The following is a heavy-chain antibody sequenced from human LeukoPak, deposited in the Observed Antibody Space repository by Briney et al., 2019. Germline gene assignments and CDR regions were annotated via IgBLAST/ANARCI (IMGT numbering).Heavy chain of an antibody. CDR3: AREGTTVTHFDY. Sequence: PSETLSLTCTVSGGSISTYYWNWIRQPPGKGLEWIGYVYYNGNTSYNPSLKSRVTIAVDTSKNQFSLKLSSVTAADTAVYYCAREGTTVTHFDYWGQGTLVTVSS. CDR1: GGSISTYY. D-gene: IGHD4-17*01. CDR2: VYYNGNT. V-gene: IGHV4-59*12. J-gene: IGHJ4*02.